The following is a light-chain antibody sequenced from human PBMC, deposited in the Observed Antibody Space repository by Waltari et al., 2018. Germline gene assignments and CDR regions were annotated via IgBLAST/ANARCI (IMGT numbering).Light chain of an antibody. J-gene: IGKJ1*01. CDR1: QSVSSN. CDR3: QQYNNWPPRT. V-gene: IGKV3-15*01. Sequence: ELVMTQSPATLSVSPVERATLSCRASQSVSSNLAWYQQKPGQAPRLLIYGASTRATGIPARFSGSGSGTEFTLTISSLQSEDFAVYYCQQYNNWPPRTFGQGTKVEIK. CDR2: GAS.